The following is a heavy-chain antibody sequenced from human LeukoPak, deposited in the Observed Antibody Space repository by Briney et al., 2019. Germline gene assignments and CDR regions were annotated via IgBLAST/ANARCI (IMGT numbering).Heavy chain of an antibody. CDR3: ARSRVGTGYFDY. J-gene: IGHJ4*02. Sequence: SDTLSLTCTVSGYSISSGYYWGWIRQPPGKWLEWIGSIYHSGSTYYNPSLKSRVTISVDTSKNQFSLKLRSVTAADTAVYYCARSRVGTGYFDYWGQGTLVTVSS. CDR2: IYHSGST. CDR1: GYSISSGYY. V-gene: IGHV4-38-2*02. D-gene: IGHD1-14*01.